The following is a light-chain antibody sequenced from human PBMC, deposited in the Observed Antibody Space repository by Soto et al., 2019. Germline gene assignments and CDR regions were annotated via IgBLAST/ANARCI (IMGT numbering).Light chain of an antibody. CDR3: QQSYSTPLT. CDR1: LRIGTY. Sequence: DIQMTQSPSSLSASVGDRVTITCRASLRIGTYLNWFQQKPGKAPKILIYAASSLHSGVPSRFSGSGSGTDFSLTISSLQPEDFATYYCQQSYSTPLTFCQVTKVDIK. V-gene: IGKV1-39*01. CDR2: AAS. J-gene: IGKJ1*01.